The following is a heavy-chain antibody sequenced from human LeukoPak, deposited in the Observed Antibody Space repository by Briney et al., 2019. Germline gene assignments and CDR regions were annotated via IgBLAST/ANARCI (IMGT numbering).Heavy chain of an antibody. CDR1: GFTFSNYA. Sequence: GGSLRLSCAASGFTFSNYAMSWVRQAPGKGLEWVSSIGASGGATYYADSVKGRFTISRDNSKNTFYLQMNSLRAEDTAVYSCAKGSGSGWYGWFAPWGQGTLVTVSS. CDR3: AKGSGSGWYGWFAP. J-gene: IGHJ5*02. V-gene: IGHV3-23*01. D-gene: IGHD6-19*01. CDR2: IGASGGAT.